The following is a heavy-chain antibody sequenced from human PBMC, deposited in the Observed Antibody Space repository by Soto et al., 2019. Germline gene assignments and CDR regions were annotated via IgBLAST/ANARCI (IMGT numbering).Heavy chain of an antibody. D-gene: IGHD2-15*01. CDR2: IYYSGST. Sequence: SETLSLTCTVSGGSISSYYWSWIRQPPGKGLEWIGYIYYSGSTNYNPSLKSRVTISVDTSKNQFSLKLSSVTAADTAVYYCARSPNTAAYYYYYYMDVWGKGTTVTVSS. CDR3: ARSPNTAAYYYYYYMDV. CDR1: GGSISSYY. J-gene: IGHJ6*03. V-gene: IGHV4-59*01.